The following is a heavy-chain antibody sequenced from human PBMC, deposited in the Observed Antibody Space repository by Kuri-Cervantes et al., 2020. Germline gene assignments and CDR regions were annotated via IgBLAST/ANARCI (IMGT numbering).Heavy chain of an antibody. Sequence: KVSCKGSGYSFTSYWIGWVRQMPGKGLEWMGIIYPGDSDTRYSPSFQGQVTISADKSISTAYLQWSSLKASDTAMYYCARHRYCSGGSCRTYYYYMDVWGKGTTVTDSS. V-gene: IGHV5-51*01. CDR1: GYSFTSYW. CDR3: ARHRYCSGGSCRTYYYYMDV. D-gene: IGHD2-15*01. J-gene: IGHJ6*03. CDR2: IYPGDSDT.